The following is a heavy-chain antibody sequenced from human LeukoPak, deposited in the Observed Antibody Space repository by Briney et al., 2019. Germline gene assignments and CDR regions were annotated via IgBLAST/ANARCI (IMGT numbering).Heavy chain of an antibody. V-gene: IGHV4-59*01. CDR3: ARSRITMVRGARYYYGMDV. D-gene: IGHD3-10*01. J-gene: IGHJ6*02. CDR1: GGSISSYY. CDR2: IYYSGST. Sequence: PSETLSLTCTVSGGSISSYYWSWIRQPPGKGLEWIGYIYYSGSTNYNPSLKSRVTISVDTSKNQFSLKLSSVTAADTAVYYCARSRITMVRGARYYYGMDVWGQGTTVTVSS.